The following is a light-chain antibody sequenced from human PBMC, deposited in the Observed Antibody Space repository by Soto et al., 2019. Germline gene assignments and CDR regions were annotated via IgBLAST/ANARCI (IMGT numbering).Light chain of an antibody. Sequence: DIQMTHSPSTLSASVLYIVTITFRSSQSISSWLAWYQQKPGKAPKLLIYDASSLESGVPSRFSGSGSGTEFTLTISSPQPDDFATYYCQQYNSYWTFGQGTKVDIK. J-gene: IGKJ1*01. CDR3: QQYNSYWT. CDR2: DAS. CDR1: QSISSW. V-gene: IGKV1-5*01.